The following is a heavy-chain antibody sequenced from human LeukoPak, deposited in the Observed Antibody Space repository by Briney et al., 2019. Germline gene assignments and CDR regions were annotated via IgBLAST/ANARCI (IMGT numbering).Heavy chain of an antibody. D-gene: IGHD6-13*01. V-gene: IGHV3-11*01. J-gene: IGHJ4*02. CDR2: ISSSGSTI. CDR1: GFTFSDYY. Sequence: PGGSLRLSCSASGFTFSDYYMSWIRQAPGKGLEWVSYISSSGSTIYYADSVKGRFTISRDNAKNSLYLQMNSLRAEDTAIYYCAKTPGIAKDFDYWGQGTLVTVSS. CDR3: AKTPGIAKDFDY.